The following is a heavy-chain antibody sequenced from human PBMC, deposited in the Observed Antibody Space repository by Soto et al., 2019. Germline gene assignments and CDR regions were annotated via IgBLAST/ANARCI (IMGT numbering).Heavy chain of an antibody. CDR3: ARDRGYSYGYYYYYGMDV. CDR1: GYTFTGYY. J-gene: IGHJ6*02. V-gene: IGHV1-2*02. CDR2: INPNSGGT. Sequence: ASVKVSCKASGYTFTGYYMHWVRQAPGQGLEWMGWINPNSGGTNYAQKFQGRVTMTRDTSISTAYMELSRLRSDDTAVYYCARDRGYSYGYYYYYGMDVWGQGTTVTV. D-gene: IGHD5-18*01.